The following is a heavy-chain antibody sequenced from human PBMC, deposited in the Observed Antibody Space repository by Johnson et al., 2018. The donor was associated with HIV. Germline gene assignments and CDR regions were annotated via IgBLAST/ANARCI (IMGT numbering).Heavy chain of an antibody. Sequence: QVQLVESGGGLVKPGGSLRLSCAASGFTFSDYYMSWIRQAPGKGLEWVSYISSSGSTIYYADSVKGRFTISRDNAKNSLYLQMNSLRAEDTALYYCARDRVLVAYASLDAFDLWGQGTIVTVSS. CDR1: GFTFSDYY. V-gene: IGHV3-11*01. CDR3: ARDRVLVAYASLDAFDL. J-gene: IGHJ3*01. D-gene: IGHD2-8*02. CDR2: ISSSGSTI.